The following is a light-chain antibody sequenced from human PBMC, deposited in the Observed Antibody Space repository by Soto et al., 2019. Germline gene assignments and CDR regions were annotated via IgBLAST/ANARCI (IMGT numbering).Light chain of an antibody. CDR2: KAS. CDR3: QQYNTYPLT. Sequence: DIQMTQSPSTLSASVGDRVTITCRASQSISTWLAWYQQKPGKAPKLLIYKASSLESGVPSRFSGSGSGTAFPLTISRLQPDDFATYYCQQYNTYPLTFGGGTTVEIK. J-gene: IGKJ4*01. V-gene: IGKV1-5*03. CDR1: QSISTW.